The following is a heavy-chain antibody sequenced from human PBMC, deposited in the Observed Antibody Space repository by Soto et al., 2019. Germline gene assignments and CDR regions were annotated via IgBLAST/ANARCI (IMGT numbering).Heavy chain of an antibody. CDR1: GGSISSYY. CDR3: ASMIGDPVLSFDS. J-gene: IGHJ5*01. CDR2: IFYSGST. D-gene: IGHD3-10*02. V-gene: IGHV4-59*01. Sequence: QVQLQESGPGLVKPSETLSLTCTVSGGSISSYYWSWIRQPPGKGLEWIGFIFYSGSTSYNPSLKSRVTISIDTSEYHFSLKLNSVTAADTAVYYCASMIGDPVLSFDSWGQGTLVAASS.